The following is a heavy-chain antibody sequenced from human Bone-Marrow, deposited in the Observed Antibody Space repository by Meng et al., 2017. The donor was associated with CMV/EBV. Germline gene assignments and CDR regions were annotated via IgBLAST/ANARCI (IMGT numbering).Heavy chain of an antibody. J-gene: IGHJ4*02. CDR2: IRSKANSYAT. CDR3: TRPLS. CDR1: GFTFDDYG. Sequence: GESLKISCAASGFTFDDYGMSWVRQAPGKGLEWVGRIRSKANSYATAYAASVKGRFTISRDDSKNTAYLQMNSLKTEDTAVYYCTRPLSWGQGTLVTVSS. V-gene: IGHV3-73*01.